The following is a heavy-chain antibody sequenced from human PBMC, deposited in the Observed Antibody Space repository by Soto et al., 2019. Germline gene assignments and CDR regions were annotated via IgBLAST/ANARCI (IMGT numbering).Heavy chain of an antibody. CDR3: ARPLSPGGGYDAFDI. D-gene: IGHD2-15*01. CDR1: GYSFTSYW. Sequence: PGEALKISCEGSGYSFTSYWIGWVRQMPGKGLECMGIIYPGDSDTRYSPSFQGQVTISADKSISTAYLQWSSLKASGTAMYYCARPLSPGGGYDAFDIWGQGTMVTVS. V-gene: IGHV5-51*01. CDR2: IYPGDSDT. J-gene: IGHJ3*02.